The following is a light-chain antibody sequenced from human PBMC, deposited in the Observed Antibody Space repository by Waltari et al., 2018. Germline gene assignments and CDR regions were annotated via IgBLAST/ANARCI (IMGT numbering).Light chain of an antibody. J-gene: IGKJ2*01. CDR1: QDISNF. V-gene: IGKV1-33*01. Sequence: DIQLTQSPSSLSASVGDRVTITCQASQDISNFLNWYQQKPGKAPKLLIYDASTLETGVPSRLSGSASGTHYIFTINSLQPEDSATYYCQQCVNLPYTFGQGTKLEI. CDR2: DAS. CDR3: QQCVNLPYT.